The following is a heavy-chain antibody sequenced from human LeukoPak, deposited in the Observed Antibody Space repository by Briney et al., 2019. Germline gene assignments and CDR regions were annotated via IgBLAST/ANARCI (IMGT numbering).Heavy chain of an antibody. V-gene: IGHV4-61*02. CDR1: GGSISSGSYW. CDR2: IYTDTIT. Sequence: SETLSLTCTVSGGSISSGSYWWNWIRQPAGKGLEWIGRIYTDTITTYNPSLKSRVTISEDTSKNQFSLKLTSVTAADTAVYYCARDRPTSQYYYGSGVTFDPWGQGTLVTVSS. J-gene: IGHJ5*02. CDR3: ARDRPTSQYYYGSGVTFDP. D-gene: IGHD3-10*01.